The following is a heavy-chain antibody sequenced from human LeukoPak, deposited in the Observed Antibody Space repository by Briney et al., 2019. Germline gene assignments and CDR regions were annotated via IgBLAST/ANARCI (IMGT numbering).Heavy chain of an antibody. CDR1: GFTFSSYA. CDR2: ISGSGGST. CDR3: ARENDYDILTGYYTSPGWFDP. V-gene: IGHV3-23*01. D-gene: IGHD3-9*01. J-gene: IGHJ5*02. Sequence: GGSLRLSCAASGFTFSSYAMSWVRQAPGKGLEWVSAISGSGGSTYYADSVKGRFTISRDNSKNTLYLQMNSLRAEDTAVYYCARENDYDILTGYYTSPGWFDPWGQGTLVTVSS.